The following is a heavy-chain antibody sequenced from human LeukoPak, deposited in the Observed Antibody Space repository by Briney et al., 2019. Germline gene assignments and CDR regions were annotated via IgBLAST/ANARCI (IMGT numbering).Heavy chain of an antibody. Sequence: GGSLRLSCAASGFTFSSYWMSWVRQAPGKGLEWVANIKQDGSEKYYVDSVKGRFTISRDNAKNSLYLQMNSLRAEDTAVYYCAREEWELLRYYYYYMDVWGKGTTVTVSS. V-gene: IGHV3-7*01. CDR3: AREEWELLRYYYYYMDV. J-gene: IGHJ6*03. CDR2: IKQDGSEK. D-gene: IGHD1-26*01. CDR1: GFTFSSYW.